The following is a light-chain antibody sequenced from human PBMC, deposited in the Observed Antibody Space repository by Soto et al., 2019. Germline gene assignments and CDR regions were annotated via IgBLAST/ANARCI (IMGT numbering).Light chain of an antibody. CDR1: QTVNSRY. CDR2: GAS. V-gene: IGKV3-20*01. J-gene: IGKJ2*01. Sequence: ESVLTQSPGTLSLSPGERATLSCRASQTVNSRYLTWYQHKPGQAPRLLIYGASIRATGIPDRFSGSRSGADFSLTITRLEPEDSAVYYCQQFDDSRPAFTFGQGTKLVI. CDR3: QQFDDSRPAFT.